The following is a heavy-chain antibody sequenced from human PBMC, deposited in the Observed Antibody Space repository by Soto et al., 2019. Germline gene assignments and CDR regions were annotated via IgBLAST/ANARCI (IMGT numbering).Heavy chain of an antibody. V-gene: IGHV3-23*01. CDR1: GFTFSSYA. CDR3: AKGGYSSGWYGYY. Sequence: EVQLLESGGGLVQPGGSLRLSCAASGFTFSSYAMSWVRQAPGKGLEWVSAISGSGGSTYYADSVKGRFTISRDNSKSTLYLQMNSLRAEDTAVYYCAKGGYSSGWYGYYWGQGTLVTVSS. J-gene: IGHJ4*02. D-gene: IGHD6-19*01. CDR2: ISGSGGST.